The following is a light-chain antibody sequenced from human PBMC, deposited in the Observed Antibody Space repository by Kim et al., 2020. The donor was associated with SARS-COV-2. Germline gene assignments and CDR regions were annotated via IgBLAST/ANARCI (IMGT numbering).Light chain of an antibody. CDR3: QQYNNWPNT. CDR1: QSVSSC. J-gene: IGKJ1*01. V-gene: IGKV3-15*01. Sequence: VSAGERATPSCGTSQSVSSCLAWYQQKRGQAPRLLIYGASTRATGIPARFSGSGSGTEFTLTISSLQSEDFAVYYCQQYNNWPNTFGQGTKLDIK. CDR2: GAS.